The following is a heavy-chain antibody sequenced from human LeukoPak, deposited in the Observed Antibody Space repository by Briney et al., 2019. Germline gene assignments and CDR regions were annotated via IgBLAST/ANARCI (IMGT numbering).Heavy chain of an antibody. CDR2: IYSGGRI. Sequence: SETLSLTCTVSGGSFRGDYYWAWIRQPPGKGLEWIGSIYSGGRIYYNPSLKSRVSISIDTSNNDLSLKVASVTAADTAGYYCARAPWAYGNYVHAFDIWGQGTMVTVSS. J-gene: IGHJ3*02. V-gene: IGHV4-39*07. CDR1: GGSFRGDYY. CDR3: ARAPWAYGNYVHAFDI. D-gene: IGHD4-11*01.